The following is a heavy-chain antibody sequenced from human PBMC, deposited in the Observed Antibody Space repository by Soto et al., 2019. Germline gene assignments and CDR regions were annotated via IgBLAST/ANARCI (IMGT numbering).Heavy chain of an antibody. Sequence: QVQLVESGGGVVQPGRSLRLSCAASGFTFSSYAMHWVRQAPGKGLEWVAVISYDGSNKYYADSVKGRFTISRDNSKNTLYLQMNSLRAEDTAVYYCAREVPGPAGTYYYYGMDVWGQGTTVTVSS. CDR3: AREVPGPAGTYYYYGMDV. J-gene: IGHJ6*02. CDR2: ISYDGSNK. CDR1: GFTFSSYA. D-gene: IGHD6-19*01. V-gene: IGHV3-30-3*01.